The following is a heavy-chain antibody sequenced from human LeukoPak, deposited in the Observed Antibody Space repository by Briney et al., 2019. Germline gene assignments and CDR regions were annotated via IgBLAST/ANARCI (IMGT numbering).Heavy chain of an antibody. D-gene: IGHD2-21*01. CDR2: INHSGST. V-gene: IGHV4-34*01. Sequence: SETLSLTCAVYGGPFSDYYWSWIRQPPGKGLEWIGKINHSGSTNYSPSLKSRVTISIDTSKNQFSLKLTSVTAADTAVYYCARSDRNFDNWFDPWGQGTLVTVSS. J-gene: IGHJ5*02. CDR3: ARSDRNFDNWFDP. CDR1: GGPFSDYY.